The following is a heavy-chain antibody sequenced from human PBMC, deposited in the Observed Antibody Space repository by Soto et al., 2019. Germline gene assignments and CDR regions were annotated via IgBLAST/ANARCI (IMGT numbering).Heavy chain of an antibody. V-gene: IGHV4-30-2*01. D-gene: IGHD2-15*01. Sequence: QLQLQESGSGLVKPSQTLSLTCAVSGGSISSGGYSWICIRQPPGQGLEWIGYIYHSGSTSYNPSLKSRVTISVDRSKNQFSMKLSSVTAADTAVYYCARGQVVAAQHWGEGTLVTVSS. CDR3: ARGQVVAAQH. J-gene: IGHJ4*02. CDR1: GGSISSGGYS. CDR2: IYHSGST.